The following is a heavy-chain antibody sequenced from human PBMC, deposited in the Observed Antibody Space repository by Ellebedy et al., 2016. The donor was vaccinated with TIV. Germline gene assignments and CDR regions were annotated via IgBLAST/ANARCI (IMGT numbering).Heavy chain of an antibody. CDR2: VTAYNRDT. Sequence: ASVKVSCKASGYCFTSHGISWVRQAPGQGLQWMGWVTAYNRDTYYAQNFQGRVTFTTDTSSSTAYMELSSLRSDDTRVYYCARGSMAMSWGQGTLVTVSS. V-gene: IGHV1-18*01. D-gene: IGHD5-24*01. J-gene: IGHJ5*02. CDR1: GYCFTSHG. CDR3: ARGSMAMS.